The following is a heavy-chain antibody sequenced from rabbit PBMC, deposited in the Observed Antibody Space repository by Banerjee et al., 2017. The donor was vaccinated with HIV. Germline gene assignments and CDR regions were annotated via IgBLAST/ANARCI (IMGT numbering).Heavy chain of an antibody. J-gene: IGHJ4*01. CDR2: IDDNSNGIP. V-gene: IGHV1S40*01. CDR3: ARSIGDIFDTDYYFGL. Sequence: QSLEESGGDLVKPGASLTLTCTASGFSFSSGYDMCWVRQAPGKGPEWIACIDDNSNGIPDYADWAKDRFTVSKTSSTTVTLQMTSLTAADTATYFCARSIGDIFDTDYYFGLWGPGTLVTVS. D-gene: IGHD2-1*01. CDR1: GFSFSSGYD.